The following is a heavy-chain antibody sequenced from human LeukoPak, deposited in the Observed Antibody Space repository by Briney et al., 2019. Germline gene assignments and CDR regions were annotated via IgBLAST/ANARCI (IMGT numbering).Heavy chain of an antibody. Sequence: GGSLRLSCAASGFTFSSYAMSWVRQAPGKGLEWVSCISASGGSTYYADSVKGRFTISRDNSKNTLYLHMNGLRAEDTAVYYCARDSANFDYWGQGTLVTVSS. CDR2: ISASGGST. J-gene: IGHJ4*02. V-gene: IGHV3-23*01. CDR3: ARDSANFDY. D-gene: IGHD3-10*01. CDR1: GFTFSSYA.